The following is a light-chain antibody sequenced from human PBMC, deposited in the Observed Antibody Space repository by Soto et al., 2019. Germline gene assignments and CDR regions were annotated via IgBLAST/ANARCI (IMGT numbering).Light chain of an antibody. CDR1: QSVSSY. Sequence: EIVLTQSPATLSLSPGERATLSCRASQSVSSYLAWYQQKTGQAPRLLIYDASNRATGIPARFSGSGSGTVFTLTISSLEPEDFAVYYCQQRSNWPITFGQGTRLEIK. J-gene: IGKJ5*01. CDR3: QQRSNWPIT. V-gene: IGKV3-11*01. CDR2: DAS.